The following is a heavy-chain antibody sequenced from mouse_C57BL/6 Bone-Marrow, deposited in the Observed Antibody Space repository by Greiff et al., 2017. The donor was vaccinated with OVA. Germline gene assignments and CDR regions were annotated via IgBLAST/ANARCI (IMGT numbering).Heavy chain of an antibody. Sequence: EVQLVESGGDLVKPGGSLKLSCAASGFTFSSYGLSWVRQTPDKRLEWVATISSGGRYTYYPDSVKGRFTISRDNAKNTLYLQMSSLKSEDTAMYYCARRGHYYGSSYNAMDYWGQGTSVTVSS. CDR2: ISSGGRYT. CDR1: GFTFSSYG. CDR3: ARRGHYYGSSYNAMDY. V-gene: IGHV5-6*01. D-gene: IGHD1-1*01. J-gene: IGHJ4*01.